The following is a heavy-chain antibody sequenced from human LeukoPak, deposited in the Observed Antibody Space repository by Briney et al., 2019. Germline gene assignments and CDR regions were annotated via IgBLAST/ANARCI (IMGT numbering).Heavy chain of an antibody. CDR1: GFTFSSYA. CDR3: PKGRGQQLVIDS. CDR2: ISGRGVGT. J-gene: IGHJ4*02. D-gene: IGHD6-13*01. V-gene: IGHV3-23*01. Sequence: GGSLRLSCAASGFTFSSYAVSWVRQAPGKGLEWVSGISGRGVGTYYADSVKGRFTISRDNSNNTLYLQMNSLRVEDTAVYYCPKGRGQQLVIDSWGQGTLVTVSS.